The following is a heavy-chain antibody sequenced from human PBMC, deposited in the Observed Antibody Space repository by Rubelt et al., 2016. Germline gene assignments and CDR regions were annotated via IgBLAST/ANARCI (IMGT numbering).Heavy chain of an antibody. CDR1: GFTFNSYG. CDR3: ARESSAVGSGASFDH. J-gene: IGHJ4*02. D-gene: IGHD3-10*01. CDR2: IKQDGSEK. Sequence: VQLVESGGGVVQPGRSLRLSCAASGFTFNSYGMYWVRQAPGKGLEWVANIKQDGSEKYYVDSVKGRFTISRDNSKNTLYLQMKSLGVEDTAVDYCARESSAVGSGASFDHWGQGTLVTVSS. V-gene: IGHV3-7*01.